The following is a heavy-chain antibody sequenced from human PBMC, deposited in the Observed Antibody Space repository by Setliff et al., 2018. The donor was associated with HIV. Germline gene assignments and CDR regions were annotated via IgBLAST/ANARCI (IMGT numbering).Heavy chain of an antibody. CDR2: IYTSGST. CDR1: GGSISSSSYY. D-gene: IGHD3-10*01. Sequence: LSLTCTVSGGSISSSSYYWSWIRQPAGKGLEWIGRIYTSGSTNYNPSLKSRVTISVDTSKNQFSLKLSSVTAADTAVYYCARIIMPRGGAFDIWGQGTMVTVSS. J-gene: IGHJ3*02. CDR3: ARIIMPRGGAFDI. V-gene: IGHV4-61*02.